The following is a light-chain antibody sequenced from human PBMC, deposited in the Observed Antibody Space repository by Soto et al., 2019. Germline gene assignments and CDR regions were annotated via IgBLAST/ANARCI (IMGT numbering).Light chain of an antibody. CDR1: SSDVGGYNY. Sequence: QSVLTQPPSASGSPGQSVTISCTGTSSDVGGYNYVSWYQQHPGKAPKLMVYEVTKRPSGVPDRFSGSKSGNTASLTVSGLQADDEADYYCSSRAGSAPYVFGTGTKVTVL. CDR2: EVT. CDR3: SSRAGSAPYV. J-gene: IGLJ1*01. V-gene: IGLV2-8*01.